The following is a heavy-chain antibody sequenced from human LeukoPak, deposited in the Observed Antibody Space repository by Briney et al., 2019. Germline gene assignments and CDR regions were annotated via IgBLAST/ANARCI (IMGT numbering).Heavy chain of an antibody. J-gene: IGHJ5*02. Sequence: ASVKVSCKASGYTFTGYYMHWVRQAPGQGLEWMGWISAYNGNTNYAQKLQGRVTMTTDTSTSTAYMELRSLRSDDTAVYYCARNSDIVVVVAANEHWFDPWGQGTLVTVSS. D-gene: IGHD2-15*01. CDR3: ARNSDIVVVVAANEHWFDP. CDR2: ISAYNGNT. CDR1: GYTFTGYY. V-gene: IGHV1-18*04.